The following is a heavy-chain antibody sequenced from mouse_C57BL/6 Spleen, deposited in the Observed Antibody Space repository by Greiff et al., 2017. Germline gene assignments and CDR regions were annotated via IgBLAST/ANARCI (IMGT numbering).Heavy chain of an antibody. J-gene: IGHJ4*01. V-gene: IGHV1-54*01. CDR3: ARRLLRYPYAMDY. CDR1: GYAFTNYL. Sequence: VQLQQPGAELVRPGTSVKVSCKASGYAFTNYLIEWVKQRPGQGLEWIGVINPGSGGTNYNEKFKGKATLTADKSSSTAYMQLSSLTSEDSAVYFCARRLLRYPYAMDYWGQGTSVTVSS. CDR2: INPGSGGT. D-gene: IGHD1-1*01.